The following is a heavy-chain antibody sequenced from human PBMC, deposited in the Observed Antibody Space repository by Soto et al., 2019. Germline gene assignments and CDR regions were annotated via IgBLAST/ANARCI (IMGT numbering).Heavy chain of an antibody. CDR3: TRDDVRCSGGRCYGVPMDF. Sequence: EVQLVESGGGLVQPGGSLRLSCAASGFTVSSKYMSWVRQAPGKGLEWVSLIQSGGSTYYAGSVKGRFTISRDNSENTLFLQTNSLRVEDTAVYYCTRDDVRCSGGRCYGVPMDFWGKGTTVTVSA. CDR1: GFTVSSKY. CDR2: IQSGGST. V-gene: IGHV3-66*01. D-gene: IGHD2-15*01. J-gene: IGHJ6*04.